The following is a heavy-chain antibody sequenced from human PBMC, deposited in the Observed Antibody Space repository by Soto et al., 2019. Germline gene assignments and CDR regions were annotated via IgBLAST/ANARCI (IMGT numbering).Heavy chain of an antibody. CDR2: FWYYGSNK. Sequence: PGGSLRLSCAASGFSFSNYAMHWVRQAPGKGLEWVAVFWYYGSNKYYADSVKGRFTISKDNSQTTVYLQMNSLRAEDSAVYYCTRDPYGGSRYYFDSWGQGTLVTVSS. J-gene: IGHJ4*02. D-gene: IGHD1-26*01. V-gene: IGHV3-33*01. CDR1: GFSFSNYA. CDR3: TRDPYGGSRYYFDS.